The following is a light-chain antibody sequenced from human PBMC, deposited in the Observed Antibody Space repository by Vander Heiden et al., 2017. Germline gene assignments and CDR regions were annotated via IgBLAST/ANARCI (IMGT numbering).Light chain of an antibody. Sequence: QSALTQPPSASGSPGQSVTISSTGTSSDVGGYNNVSWYQHHSGNAPKVMMYEVSKRPSGVPDRFSGSKSGNTASLTVSGLQAEDEADYYCCSYAGSNNLAVFGGGTKLTVL. V-gene: IGLV2-8*01. CDR1: SSDVGGYNN. CDR3: CSYAGSNNLAV. CDR2: EVS. J-gene: IGLJ3*02.